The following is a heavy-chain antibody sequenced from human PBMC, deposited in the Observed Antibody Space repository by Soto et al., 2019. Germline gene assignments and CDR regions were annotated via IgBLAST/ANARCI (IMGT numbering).Heavy chain of an antibody. Sequence: GASVKVSCKASGYTFTSYDINWVRQATGQGLEWMGWMNPNSGSTGYAQKFQGRVTMTRNTSISTAYMELSSLRSEDTAVYYCATGGYCSSTSCYNYYYYYGMDVWGQGTTVTVSS. V-gene: IGHV1-8*01. CDR3: ATGGYCSSTSCYNYYYYYGMDV. CDR1: GYTFTSYD. CDR2: MNPNSGST. J-gene: IGHJ6*02. D-gene: IGHD2-2*01.